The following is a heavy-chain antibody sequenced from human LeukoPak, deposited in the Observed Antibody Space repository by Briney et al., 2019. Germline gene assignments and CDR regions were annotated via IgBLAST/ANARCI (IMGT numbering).Heavy chain of an antibody. Sequence: GGSLRLSCAASGFTFSSYSMNWVRQAPGKGLEWVSYISSSSSTIYYADSVKGRFTISRDNTKNSLYLQMNSLRAEDTAVYYCARVDRVTTWNWFDPWGQGTLVTVSS. CDR2: ISSSSSTI. V-gene: IGHV3-48*04. CDR1: GFTFSSYS. D-gene: IGHD4-17*01. J-gene: IGHJ5*02. CDR3: ARVDRVTTWNWFDP.